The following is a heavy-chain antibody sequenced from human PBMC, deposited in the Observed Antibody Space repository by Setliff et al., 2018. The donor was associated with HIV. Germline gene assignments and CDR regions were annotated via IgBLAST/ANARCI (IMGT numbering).Heavy chain of an antibody. J-gene: IGHJ4*02. CDR3: ARNSQKGIQPLLLAS. Sequence: SETLSLTCSVPGGSLSSGSHYCTWLRQAAGKGLEWIGHFYTSGTTNYNPSLESRVTISVDTSKNQFSLKLSSVTAADTAVYYCARNSQKGIQPLLLASWGPGTLVTVSS. D-gene: IGHD1-1*01. CDR1: GGSLSSGSHY. V-gene: IGHV4-61*09. CDR2: FYTSGTT.